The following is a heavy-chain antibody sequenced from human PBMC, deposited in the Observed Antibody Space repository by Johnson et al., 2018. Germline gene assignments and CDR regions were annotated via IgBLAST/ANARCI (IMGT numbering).Heavy chain of an antibody. Sequence: VQLVESGGGLIQPGGSLRLSCAASGFTVSSNYMSWVRQAPGKGLEWVSVIYSGGSTYYADSVKGRFTISRDNSKNTLYLQMNRLRAEDTAVYSCARDVVVVPSEEGAFDIWGQGTMVTVSS. V-gene: IGHV3-53*01. D-gene: IGHD2-15*01. CDR1: GFTVSSNY. CDR3: ARDVVVVPSEEGAFDI. CDR2: IYSGGST. J-gene: IGHJ3*02.